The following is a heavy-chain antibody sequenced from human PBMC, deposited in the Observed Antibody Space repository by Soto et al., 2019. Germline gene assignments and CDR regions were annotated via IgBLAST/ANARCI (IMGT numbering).Heavy chain of an antibody. CDR1: GFTFSSYG. CDR3: AKEHSSSWASAT. D-gene: IGHD6-6*01. CDR2: ISGSGGTT. J-gene: IGHJ4*02. V-gene: IGHV3-23*01. Sequence: GGSLRLSCAASGFTFSSYGMSWVRQAPGKGLEWVSFISGSGGTTYYADSVKGRFTVSRDNSKNTVYLQMISLRADGTAVYYCAKEHSSSWASATWGQGTLVTVSS.